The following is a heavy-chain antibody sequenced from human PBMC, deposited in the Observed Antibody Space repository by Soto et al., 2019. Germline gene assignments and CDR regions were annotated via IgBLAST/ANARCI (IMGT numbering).Heavy chain of an antibody. Sequence: GGSLRLSCAASGFTFSSYGMHWVRQAPGKGLEWVAVIWYDGSNKYYADSVKGRFTLSRDNAKNTLYLQMNSLRAEDTAVYYCARDQTLWFGEQSYGMDVWGQGTTVTVSS. CDR3: ARDQTLWFGEQSYGMDV. V-gene: IGHV3-33*01. J-gene: IGHJ6*02. CDR1: GFTFSSYG. D-gene: IGHD3-10*01. CDR2: IWYDGSNK.